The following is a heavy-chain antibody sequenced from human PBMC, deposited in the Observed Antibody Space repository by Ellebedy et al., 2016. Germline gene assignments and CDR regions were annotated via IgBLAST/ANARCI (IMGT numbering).Heavy chain of an antibody. CDR2: IDGSSRIM. Sequence: GGSLRLSCAASGFTFSTYSMNWVRQAPGKGLEWISYIDGSSRIMYYADSVMGRFTISRDNAKNSLYLQMNSLRDEDTAVYYCAREVLGSGNLDYWGQGTLVTVSS. V-gene: IGHV3-48*02. J-gene: IGHJ4*02. D-gene: IGHD3-10*01. CDR1: GFTFSTYS. CDR3: AREVLGSGNLDY.